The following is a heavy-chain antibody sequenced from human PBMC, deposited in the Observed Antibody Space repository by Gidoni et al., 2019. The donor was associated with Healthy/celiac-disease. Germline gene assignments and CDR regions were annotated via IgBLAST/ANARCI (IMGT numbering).Heavy chain of an antibody. CDR3: AREIGGWELLGY. Sequence: EVQLVESGGGLVQPGGSLILSCAASGFTFSSYWMHWVRQAPGKGWVRVSLINSDGGSTSYADSVNGRFTISRDNAKNTLYLQMNSLRAEDTAVYYCAREIGGWELLGYWGQGTLVTVSS. J-gene: IGHJ4*02. V-gene: IGHV3-74*01. CDR2: INSDGGST. D-gene: IGHD1-26*01. CDR1: GFTFSSYW.